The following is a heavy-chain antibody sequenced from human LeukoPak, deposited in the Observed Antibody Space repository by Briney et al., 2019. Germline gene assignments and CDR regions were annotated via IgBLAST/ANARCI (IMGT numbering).Heavy chain of an antibody. CDR1: GFTFSSYA. V-gene: IGHV3-23*01. J-gene: IGHJ6*02. CDR2: ISGSGGST. Sequence: GGSLRLSCAASGFTFSSYAMTWVRQAPGKGLEWVSAISGSGGSTYYADSVKGRFTISRDHSKNTLYPQRNSLRAEDTPVYYCAKVRTAGATGTAADGVYYYGTDVWGQGTTVTVSS. D-gene: IGHD6-13*01. CDR3: AKVRTAGATGTAADGVYYYGTDV.